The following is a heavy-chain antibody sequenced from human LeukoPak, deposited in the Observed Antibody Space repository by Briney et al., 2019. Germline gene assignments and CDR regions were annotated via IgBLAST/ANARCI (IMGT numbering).Heavy chain of an antibody. J-gene: IGHJ5*02. CDR1: GGSISYY. Sequence: SETLSLTCTVSGGSISYYYSWIRQPPGKGLEWIGEINHSGSTNYNPSLKSRVTISVDTSKNQFSLKLSSVTAADTAVYYCARGRNYYGSGSYFRRNWFDPWGQGTLVTVSS. V-gene: IGHV4-34*01. D-gene: IGHD3-10*01. CDR2: INHSGST. CDR3: ARGRNYYGSGSYFRRNWFDP.